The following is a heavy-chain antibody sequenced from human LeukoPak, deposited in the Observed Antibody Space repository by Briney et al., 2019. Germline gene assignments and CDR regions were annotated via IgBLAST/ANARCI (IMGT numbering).Heavy chain of an antibody. J-gene: IGHJ4*02. D-gene: IGHD3-16*01. CDR1: GGSISGSNYY. V-gene: IGHV4-39*01. Sequence: SETLSLTCTVSGGSISGSNYYWGGIRQPPGKGLEGIGSIYYSGSTYYNPSLKSRVTISVAPSKNQFSLQLTSVTAADPAVYYCARPRTSVDSWGQGTLVTASS. CDR3: ARPRTSVDS. CDR2: IYYSGST.